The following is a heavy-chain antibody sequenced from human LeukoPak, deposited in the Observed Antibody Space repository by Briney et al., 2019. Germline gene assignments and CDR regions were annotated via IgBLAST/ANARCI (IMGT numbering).Heavy chain of an antibody. V-gene: IGHV3-30-3*01. J-gene: IGHJ4*02. CDR3: AKDRASYYDSSGYYGY. CDR1: GFTFSSYA. Sequence: GGSLRLSCAASGFTFSSYAMHWVRQAPGKGLEWVAVISYDGSNKYYADPVKGRFTISRDNSKNTLYLQMNSLRAEDTAVYYCAKDRASYYDSSGYYGYWGQGTLVTVSS. CDR2: ISYDGSNK. D-gene: IGHD3-22*01.